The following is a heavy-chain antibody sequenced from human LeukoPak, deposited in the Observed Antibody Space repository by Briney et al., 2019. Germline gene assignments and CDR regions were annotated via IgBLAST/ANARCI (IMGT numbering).Heavy chain of an antibody. CDR2: IYYSGST. V-gene: IGHV4-39*01. CDR3: ARLRYLDRYYFDY. D-gene: IGHD4-17*01. CDR1: GGSISSSSYY. Sequence: SETLSLTCTVSGGSISSSSYYWGWIRQPPGKGLEWIGSIYYSGSTYYNPSLKSRVTISVDTSKNQFSLKLGSVTAADTAVYYCARLRYLDRYYFDYWGQGTLVTVSS. J-gene: IGHJ4*02.